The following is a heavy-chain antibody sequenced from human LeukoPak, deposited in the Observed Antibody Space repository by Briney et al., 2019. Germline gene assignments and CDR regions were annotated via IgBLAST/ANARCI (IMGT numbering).Heavy chain of an antibody. CDR1: GFTFNSYG. CDR3: ANDKPAKYSSSWYYFDY. D-gene: IGHD6-13*01. Sequence: GRSLRLSCAASGFTFNSYGMHWVRQAPGKGLEWVADIWFDGKNEHFADSVKGRFTISRDNSKNTMYLQINSLRAEDTAVYYCANDKPAKYSSSWYYFDYWGQGTLVTVSS. V-gene: IGHV3-33*06. J-gene: IGHJ4*02. CDR2: IWFDGKNE.